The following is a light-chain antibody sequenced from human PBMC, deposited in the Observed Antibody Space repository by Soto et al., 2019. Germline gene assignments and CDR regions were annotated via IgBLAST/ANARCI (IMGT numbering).Light chain of an antibody. CDR1: QSVSSSY. J-gene: IGKJ1*01. Sequence: EIVLPQSPGTLSLSPGERATLSCRASQSVSSSYLAWYQQKPGQAPRLLIYGASSRATGIPDRFSGSGSETDFTLTISRLEPEDLAVYYCQQYGSSSWTFGQGTKVEIK. CDR2: GAS. V-gene: IGKV3-20*01. CDR3: QQYGSSSWT.